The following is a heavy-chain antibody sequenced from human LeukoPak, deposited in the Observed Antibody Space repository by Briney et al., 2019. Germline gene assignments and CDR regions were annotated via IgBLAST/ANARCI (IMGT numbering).Heavy chain of an antibody. CDR3: ARDYYDSSGYFYEGSNS. CDR2: IKQDGSEK. Sequence: GGSLRLSCAASGFTFGNYWMSWVRQAPGKGLEWVANIKQDGSEKYYVDSVKGRFTISRDNAKSSLFLQMNSLGAEDTAVYYCARDYYDSSGYFYEGSNSWGQGTLVTVSS. V-gene: IGHV3-7*01. J-gene: IGHJ4*02. D-gene: IGHD3-22*01. CDR1: GFTFGNYW.